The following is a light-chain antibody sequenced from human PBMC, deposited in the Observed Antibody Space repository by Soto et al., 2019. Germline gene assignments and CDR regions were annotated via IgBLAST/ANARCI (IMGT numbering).Light chain of an antibody. Sequence: AIQLTQSPASLSADVGDRVTITCRASQGINDDVAWFQQRPGRAPRLLIYDASNVQSGVPSRFSGSGSGAYFRLTISSLQPEDSATYYCQKYNSAPRTFGQGTKVDIK. CDR3: QKYNSAPRT. CDR2: DAS. J-gene: IGKJ1*01. CDR1: QGINDD. V-gene: IGKV1-13*02.